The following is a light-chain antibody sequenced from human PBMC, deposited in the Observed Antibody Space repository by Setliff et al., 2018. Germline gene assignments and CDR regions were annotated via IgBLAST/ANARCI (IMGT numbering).Light chain of an antibody. CDR1: SSDVGGINH. V-gene: IGLV2-8*01. Sequence: QSALTQPPSASGSPGQSVTISCTRTSSDVGGINHVSWYQQHPGKAPRLMIFEVSKRPSGVPDRFSGSKSGNTASLTVSGLQPEDEADYYCCSYTDSSDLEVFGSGTKGTVL. J-gene: IGLJ1*01. CDR3: CSYTDSSDLEV. CDR2: EVS.